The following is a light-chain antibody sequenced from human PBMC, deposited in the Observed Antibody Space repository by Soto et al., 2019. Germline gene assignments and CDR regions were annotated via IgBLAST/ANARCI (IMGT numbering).Light chain of an antibody. V-gene: IGLV2-14*01. CDR3: SSYTSSSTLLYV. CDR1: SSDVGGYNY. CDR2: DVS. J-gene: IGLJ1*01. Sequence: QSALTQPASVSGSPGQSITISCTGTSSDVGGYNYVSWYQQHPGKAPKLMIYDVSNRPSGVSNRFSVSKSGNTASLTISGLQAEDEADYYFSSYTSSSTLLYVFGTGTKLTVL.